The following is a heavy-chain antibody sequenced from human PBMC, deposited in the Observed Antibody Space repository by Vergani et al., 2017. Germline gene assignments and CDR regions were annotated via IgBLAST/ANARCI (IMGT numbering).Heavy chain of an antibody. CDR1: GFTFSSYS. J-gene: IGHJ6*02. V-gene: IGHV3-21*01. D-gene: IGHD3-10*01. Sequence: VQLVESGGGVVQPGGSLRLPCVASGFTFSSYSMNWVRQAPGKGLEWISSISSSSSYIHYSDSLKGRVTISRDNAKISLYLQMNSLIAADTGVYYCARDRYYLGSESYPYFSYYGLDVWVQGTAVAVAS. CDR2: ISSSSSYI. CDR3: ARDRYYLGSESYPYFSYYGLDV.